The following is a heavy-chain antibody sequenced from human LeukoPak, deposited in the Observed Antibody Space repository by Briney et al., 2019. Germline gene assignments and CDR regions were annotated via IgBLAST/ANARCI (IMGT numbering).Heavy chain of an antibody. CDR2: IYSSDAT. V-gene: IGHV3-66*01. D-gene: IGHD1-14*01. J-gene: IGHJ4*02. CDR3: ARETPGSRVFDS. CDR1: GFTLTRNH. Sequence: GGSLRLSCAASGFTLTRNHMNWVRQVPGKGLEWVSIIYSSDATYYADSVKGRFTVSRDKAKNTLYLQMNSLRADDTAVYYCARETPGSRVFDSWGQGTLVTVSS.